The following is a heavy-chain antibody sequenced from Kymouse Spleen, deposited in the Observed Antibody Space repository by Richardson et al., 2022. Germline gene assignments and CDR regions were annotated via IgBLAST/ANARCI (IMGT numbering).Heavy chain of an antibody. D-gene: IGHD6-13*01. CDR3: ARHGIAATPYYYYYGMDV. CDR2: IYPGDSDT. J-gene: IGHJ6*02. CDR1: GYSFTSYW. V-gene: IGHV5-51*01. Sequence: EVQLVQSGAEVKKPGESLKISCKGSGYSFTSYWIGWVRQMPGKGLEWMGIIYPGDSDTRYSPSFQGQVTISADKSISTAYLQWSSLKASDTAMYYCARHGIAATPYYYYYGMDVWGQGTTVTVSS.